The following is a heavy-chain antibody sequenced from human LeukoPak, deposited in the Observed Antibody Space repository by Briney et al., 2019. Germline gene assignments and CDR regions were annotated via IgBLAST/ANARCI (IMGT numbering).Heavy chain of an antibody. V-gene: IGHV4-61*02. D-gene: IGHD3-3*01. CDR1: GGSISSGSYY. J-gene: IGHJ5*02. CDR2: IYTSGST. Sequence: PSETLSLTCTVSGGSISSGSYYWSWIRQPAGKGLEWIGRIYTSGSTNYNPSLKSRVTISVDTSKNQFSLKLSSVTAADTAVYYCAKNGQSGFSFDPWGQGTLVTVSS. CDR3: AKNGQSGFSFDP.